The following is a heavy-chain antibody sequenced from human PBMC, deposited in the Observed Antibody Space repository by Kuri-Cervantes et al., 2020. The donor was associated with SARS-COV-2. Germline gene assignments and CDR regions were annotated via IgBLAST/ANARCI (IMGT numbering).Heavy chain of an antibody. V-gene: IGHV3-66*02. CDR1: GLIVDSNY. J-gene: IGHJ4*01. CDR3: ARDRGGVALFDY. CDR2: LYTGGTT. Sequence: GESLKISCAASGLIVDSNYMSWVRQAPGKGLEWVSVLYTGGTTFYADSVQGRFIISRDDTKNTLFLQMSSLTADDTAVYYRARDRGGVALFDYWGHGTLVTVSS. D-gene: IGHD2-15*01.